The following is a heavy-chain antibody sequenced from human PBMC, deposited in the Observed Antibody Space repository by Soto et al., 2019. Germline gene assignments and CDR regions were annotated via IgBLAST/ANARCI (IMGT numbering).Heavy chain of an antibody. CDR1: GGSLISSSYY. J-gene: IGHJ5*02. D-gene: IGHD3-10*01. Sequence: QLQLQESGPGLVKPSESLSLTCTVSGGSLISSSYYWGWIRQPPRKGLEWIGSIYYSWSTYYNPSHKSRVTLSVDTSKIQFSRKLSSVTAADTAVYYCARDGLKGITKFQSEPGGQGTLFTVSA. CDR2: IYYSWST. CDR3: ARDGLKGITKFQSEP. V-gene: IGHV4-39*02.